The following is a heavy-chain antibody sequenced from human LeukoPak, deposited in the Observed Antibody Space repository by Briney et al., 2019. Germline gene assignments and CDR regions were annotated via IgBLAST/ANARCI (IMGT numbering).Heavy chain of an antibody. V-gene: IGHV1-2*06. J-gene: IGHJ5*02. D-gene: IGHD3-10*01. CDR3: ARDPYVSGSYGWLDP. Sequence: ASVKVSCKASGYTFTGYYIHWVRQAPGQGLEWMGRINPNSGDTNYAQKFQGRVTMTGDTSISTAYMELSNLSSDDTAVYYCARDPYVSGSYGWLDPWGQGTPVTVSS. CDR2: INPNSGDT. CDR1: GYTFTGYY.